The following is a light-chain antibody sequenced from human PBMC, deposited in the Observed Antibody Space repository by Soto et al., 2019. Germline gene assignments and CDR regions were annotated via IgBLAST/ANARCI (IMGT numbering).Light chain of an antibody. CDR1: QSISRY. Sequence: DIHMTQSASSLSASVGYRFTITCRAGQSISRYLNWYQQKPVKAPKLLXYAASSLQSGVPSRFSGSGSGTEFSLTISRLEHEDFAVYHCQQYNKWSSISFGQGTRLEI. CDR2: AAS. J-gene: IGKJ5*01. V-gene: IGKV1-39*01. CDR3: QQYNKWSSIS.